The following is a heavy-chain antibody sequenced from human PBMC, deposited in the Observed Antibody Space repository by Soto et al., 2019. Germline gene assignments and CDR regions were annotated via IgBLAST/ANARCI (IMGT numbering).Heavy chain of an antibody. D-gene: IGHD6-19*01. CDR1: GDSVSSPYY. Sequence: QVQLQESGPGLVKPSGTLSLTCAVSGDSVSSPYYWCWVRRPPGKGLEGIGEAFHTGTTSYTPSLRSRVTISMDKSINQFSLDLSSVTAADTAVYYCARSAGWYAVHAWGPGTLVIVSS. CDR3: ARSAGWYAVHA. V-gene: IGHV4-4*02. J-gene: IGHJ5*02. CDR2: AFHTGTT.